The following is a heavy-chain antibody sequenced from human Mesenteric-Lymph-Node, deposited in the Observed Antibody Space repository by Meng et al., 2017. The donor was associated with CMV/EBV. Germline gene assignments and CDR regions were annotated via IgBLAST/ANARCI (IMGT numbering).Heavy chain of an antibody. J-gene: IGHJ4*02. CDR3: TGDSVSNPNLDY. CDR1: GFNVRDKY. Sequence: ELDLVGVGGGLVQPGWSLRLSCAASGFNVRDKYMSWVRQAPGKGLEWVCIIYRGDNTYYIDSVKDRFTVSRDNSKNTMYLQMNSLRVEDTAVYYCTGDSVSNPNLDYWGQGTLVTVSS. CDR2: IYRGDNT. V-gene: IGHV3-66*01. D-gene: IGHD3-10*01.